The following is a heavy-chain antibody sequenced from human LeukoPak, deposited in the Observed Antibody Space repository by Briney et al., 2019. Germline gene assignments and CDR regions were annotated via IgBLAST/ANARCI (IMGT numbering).Heavy chain of an antibody. CDR3: ARDGGEGWFDP. J-gene: IGHJ5*02. V-gene: IGHV4-59*01. D-gene: IGHD2-21*01. CDR2: IYYSGST. Sequence: PSETLSLTCAVSGGSISSSYWSWIRQPPGKGLEWIGYIYYSGSTNYNPSLKSRVTISVDTSKNQFSLKLSSVTAADTAVYYCARDGGEGWFDPWGQGTLVTVSS. CDR1: GGSISSSY.